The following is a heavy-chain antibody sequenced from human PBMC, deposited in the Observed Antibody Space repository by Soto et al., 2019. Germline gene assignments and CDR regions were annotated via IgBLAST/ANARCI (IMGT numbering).Heavy chain of an antibody. CDR1: GFTFSNYG. V-gene: IGHV3-30*18. D-gene: IGHD2-2*01. CDR3: AKDSMRGEVPAALNFDD. Sequence: PGGSLRLSCAVSGFTFSNYGFHWVRQAPGKGLEWVAIISYDGSKKYYVESVKGRFTISRDSSKNTLYLQMNSLRGEDTAVYYCAKDSMRGEVPAALNFDDWGQGTLVTVSS. CDR2: ISYDGSKK. J-gene: IGHJ4*02.